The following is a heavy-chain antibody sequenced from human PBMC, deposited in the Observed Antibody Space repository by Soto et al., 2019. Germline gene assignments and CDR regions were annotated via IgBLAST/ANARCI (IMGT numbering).Heavy chain of an antibody. CDR2: ISGSGDST. V-gene: IGHV3-23*01. J-gene: IGHJ4*02. CDR1: GFTFSNYA. CDR3: AKDQKGDYVLRFFDWSYYFDF. Sequence: GGSLRLSCAASGFTFSNYAMSWVRQAPGKGLEWVSAISGSGDSTYYADSVKGRFTISRDNSKNTLYLQMNSLRAEDTAVYYCAKDQKGDYVLRFFDWSYYFDFWGQGTLVTVSS. D-gene: IGHD3-9*01.